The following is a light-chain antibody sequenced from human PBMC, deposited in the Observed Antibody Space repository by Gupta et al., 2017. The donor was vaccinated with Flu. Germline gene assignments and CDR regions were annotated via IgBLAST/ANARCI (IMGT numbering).Light chain of an antibody. J-gene: IGLJ3*02. CDR3: QVWDGNSDHPVWV. V-gene: IGLV3-21*02. CDR1: NIGAKS. Sequence: SSVLIQPPSVSGAPGQTAKITCGADNIGAKSVHWYQQKPGQAPVLVVYDDSDRPSGIPERFSGSNSENTATLIISRVEVGDEADYYCQVWDGNSDHPVWVFGGGTKLTVL. CDR2: DDS.